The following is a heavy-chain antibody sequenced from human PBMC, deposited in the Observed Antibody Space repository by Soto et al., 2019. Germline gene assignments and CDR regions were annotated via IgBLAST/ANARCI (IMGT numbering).Heavy chain of an antibody. CDR3: ARQEAFDV. CDR1: GYTFSSYG. J-gene: IGHJ3*01. Sequence: QVQLVQSGAEVKEPGASVKVSCKASGYTFSSYGMHWVRQAPGQRLEWMGWINVGNGNTAYSQKFQGRVTITRDTTASTAYMELSSLTSEDTAVYYCARQEAFDVWGQGTMVTVSS. V-gene: IGHV1-3*01. CDR2: INVGNGNT.